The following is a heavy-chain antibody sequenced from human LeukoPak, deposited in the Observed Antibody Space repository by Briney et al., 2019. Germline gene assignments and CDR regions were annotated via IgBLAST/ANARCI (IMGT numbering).Heavy chain of an antibody. CDR1: GGSISSYY. J-gene: IGHJ4*02. CDR2: IYYSGST. Sequence: PSETLSLTCTVSGGSISSYYWSWIRQPPGKGLEWIGYIYYSGSTNYNPSLKSRVTISVDTSKNQFSLKLSSVTAADTAVYYCARDRIAAAGTTIDYWGQGTLVTVSS. V-gene: IGHV4-59*01. D-gene: IGHD6-13*01. CDR3: ARDRIAAAGTTIDY.